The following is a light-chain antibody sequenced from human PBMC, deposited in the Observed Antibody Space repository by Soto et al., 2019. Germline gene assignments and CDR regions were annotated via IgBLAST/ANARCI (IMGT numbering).Light chain of an antibody. Sequence: EIVLTQSPATLSLSPGDRATLSCRASQSVGSYLGWYQQRPGQAPRLLIYDASNRATGIPARFSGSGSGTDFTLTISSLGPEDFAVYYCQQRSDWPSTFGGGTNVEIK. V-gene: IGKV3-11*01. CDR2: DAS. CDR3: QQRSDWPST. J-gene: IGKJ4*01. CDR1: QSVGSY.